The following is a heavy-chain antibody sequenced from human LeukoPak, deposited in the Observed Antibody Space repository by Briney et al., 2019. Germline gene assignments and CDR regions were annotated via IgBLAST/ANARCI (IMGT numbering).Heavy chain of an antibody. CDR2: ISYDGSNK. CDR1: GFTFSKYC. J-gene: IGHJ6*02. Sequence: GGSLRLSCATSGFTFSKYCMSWVRQAPGKGLEWVAVISYDGSNKYYADSVKGRFTISRDNSKSTLYLQMNSLRAEDTAVYYCATSASRHCSSTSCYYYYGMDVWGQGTTVTVSS. V-gene: IGHV3-30*03. CDR3: ATSASRHCSSTSCYYYYGMDV. D-gene: IGHD2-2*01.